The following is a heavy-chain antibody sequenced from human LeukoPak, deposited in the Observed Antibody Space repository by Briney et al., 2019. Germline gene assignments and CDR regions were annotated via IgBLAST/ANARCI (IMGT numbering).Heavy chain of an antibody. Sequence: GGSLRPSCAASGFTFSSYAMSWVRQAPGKGLEWVSAISGSGGSTYYADSVKGRFTISRDNSKNTLYLQMNSLRAEDTAVYYCANLDARGYCSSTSCQDPFDYWGQGTLVTVSS. J-gene: IGHJ4*02. CDR2: ISGSGGST. V-gene: IGHV3-23*01. CDR3: ANLDARGYCSSTSCQDPFDY. D-gene: IGHD2-2*01. CDR1: GFTFSSYA.